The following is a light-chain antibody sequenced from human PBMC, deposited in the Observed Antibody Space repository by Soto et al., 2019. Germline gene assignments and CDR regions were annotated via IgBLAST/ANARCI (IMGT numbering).Light chain of an antibody. CDR2: RTS. J-gene: IGKJ3*01. V-gene: IGKV3D-20*02. CDR3: QQRSNWALT. CDR1: QSVSSSY. Sequence: EIVLTQSPGTLSLSPGERATLSCRASQSVSSSYLAWYQQKPGQAPRLLIYRTSNRATGIPDRFSGSGSGTDFTLTISSLQSEDFAVYYCQQRSNWALTFGPGTKVDIK.